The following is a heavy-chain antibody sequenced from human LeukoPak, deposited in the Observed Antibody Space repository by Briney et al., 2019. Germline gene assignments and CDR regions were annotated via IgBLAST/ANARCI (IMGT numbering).Heavy chain of an antibody. D-gene: IGHD3/OR15-3a*01. CDR3: ARWTPNLSYAFDI. Sequence: SXTLSLTCIVSGGSISSNYWSWVRQSPGKGMEFIVYIYYSRTTNYNPSLDSPLTMALDTSKNQFSLKVTSVTAADTALYFCARWTPNLSYAFDIWGQGTVVTVSS. V-gene: IGHV4-59*01. CDR2: IYYSRTT. J-gene: IGHJ3*02. CDR1: GGSISSNY.